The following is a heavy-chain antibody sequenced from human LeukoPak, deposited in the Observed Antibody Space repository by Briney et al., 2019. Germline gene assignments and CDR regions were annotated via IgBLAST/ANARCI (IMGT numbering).Heavy chain of an antibody. V-gene: IGHV1-69*13. CDR1: GGTFSSYA. CDR3: ARGRKDYDSSGYILPY. CDR2: IIPIFGTA. D-gene: IGHD3-22*01. J-gene: IGHJ4*02. Sequence: ASVKVSCKASGGTFSSYAISWVRQAPGQGLEWMGGIIPIFGTANYAQKFQGRVTITADESTGTAYMELSSLRSEDTAVYYCARGRKDYDSSGYILPYWGQGTLVTVSS.